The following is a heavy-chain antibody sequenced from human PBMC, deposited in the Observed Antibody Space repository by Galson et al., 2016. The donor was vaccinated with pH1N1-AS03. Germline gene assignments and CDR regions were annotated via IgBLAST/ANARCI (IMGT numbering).Heavy chain of an antibody. J-gene: IGHJ4*02. D-gene: IGHD2/OR15-2a*01. Sequence: SVKVSCKASAGTFATFAVSWVRQARGQGLEWMGGAIPLSGTTNYAQKFQGRVTITADDSTGTAYMELSSLRSDDTAVYYCARDRYRDTSTDFYESAYWGQGTLVTVSS. CDR1: AGTFATFA. CDR2: AIPLSGTT. CDR3: ARDRYRDTSTDFYESAY. V-gene: IGHV1-69*13.